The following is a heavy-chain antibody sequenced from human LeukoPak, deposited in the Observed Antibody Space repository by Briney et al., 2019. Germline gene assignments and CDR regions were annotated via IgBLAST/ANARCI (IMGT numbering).Heavy chain of an antibody. CDR3: ARHSSSWSFGD. V-gene: IGHV4-34*01. CDR2: INHSGST. Sequence: SETLSLTCTVSGGSISDYYWSWIRQPPGKGLEWIGEINHSGSTNYNPSLKSRVTISVDTSKNQFSLMLSSVTAADTAVYYCARHSSSWSFGDWGQGTMVTVSS. CDR1: GGSISDYY. D-gene: IGHD6-13*01. J-gene: IGHJ3*01.